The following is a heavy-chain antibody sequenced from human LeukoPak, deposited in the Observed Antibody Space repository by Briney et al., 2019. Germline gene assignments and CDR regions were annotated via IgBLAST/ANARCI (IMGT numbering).Heavy chain of an antibody. CDR1: GYAFTSYD. CDR2: MNPNSGNT. J-gene: IGHJ1*01. Sequence: ASAKVSCKASGYAFTSYDINWVRQATGQGLEWMGWMNPNSGNTGYAQKFQGRVIMTRNTSISTAYMALSSLRSEDTAVYYCARGPARTAEYFQHWGQGTLVTVSS. D-gene: IGHD3/OR15-3a*01. CDR3: ARGPARTAEYFQH. V-gene: IGHV1-8*01.